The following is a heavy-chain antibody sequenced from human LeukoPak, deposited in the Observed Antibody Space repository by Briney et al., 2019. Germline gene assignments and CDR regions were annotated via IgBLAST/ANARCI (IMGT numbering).Heavy chain of an antibody. D-gene: IGHD4-17*01. J-gene: IGHJ4*02. CDR2: ISWNSGSI. Sequence: GRSLRLSCAASGFTFDDYAMHWVRQAPGKGLEWVSGISWNSGSIGYADSVKGRFTISRDNAKNSLYLQMNSLRAEDTALYYCAKGWACDYGDYGYVDYWGQGTLVTASS. CDR3: AKGWACDYGDYGYVDY. CDR1: GFTFDDYA. V-gene: IGHV3-9*01.